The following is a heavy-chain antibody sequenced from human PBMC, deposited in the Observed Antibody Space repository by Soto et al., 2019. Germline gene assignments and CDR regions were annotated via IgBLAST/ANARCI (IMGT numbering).Heavy chain of an antibody. Sequence: SETLSLTCTVSGGSISSSSYYWGWIRQPPGKGLEWIGSIYYSGSTYYNPSLKSRVTISVDTSKNQFSLKLSSVTAADTAVYYCARRSDLTIAVASVGAFDIWGQGTMVTVSS. CDR1: GGSISSSSYY. CDR3: ARRSDLTIAVASVGAFDI. J-gene: IGHJ3*02. CDR2: IYYSGST. V-gene: IGHV4-39*01. D-gene: IGHD6-19*01.